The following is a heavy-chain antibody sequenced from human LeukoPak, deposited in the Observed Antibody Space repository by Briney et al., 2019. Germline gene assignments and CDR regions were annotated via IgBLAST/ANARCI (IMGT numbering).Heavy chain of an antibody. CDR3: AKAVYCSGGSCSGKVGARPFDY. Sequence: PGGSLRLSCAASGFTFSSYAMSWVRQAPGKGLEWVSAISGSGGNTYFADSVKGRFTISRDNSKNTLYLQMNSLRAEDTAVYYCAKAVYCSGGSCSGKVGARPFDYWGQGTLVTVSS. J-gene: IGHJ4*02. CDR1: GFTFSSYA. CDR2: ISGSGGNT. D-gene: IGHD2-15*01. V-gene: IGHV3-23*01.